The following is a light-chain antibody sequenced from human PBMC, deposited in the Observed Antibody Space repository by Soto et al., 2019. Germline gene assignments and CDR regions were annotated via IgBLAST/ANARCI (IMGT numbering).Light chain of an antibody. CDR1: QSVGRN. Sequence: KVMTQSPATLSVSPGERATLSCRASQSVGRNLAWYQQKPGQAPRLLIYGASTRATGIPARFSGSGSGTEFTLTISSLQSEDFAIYSCQQNNHWPPLTFGGGTKVEIK. CDR2: GAS. CDR3: QQNNHWPPLT. J-gene: IGKJ4*01. V-gene: IGKV3-15*01.